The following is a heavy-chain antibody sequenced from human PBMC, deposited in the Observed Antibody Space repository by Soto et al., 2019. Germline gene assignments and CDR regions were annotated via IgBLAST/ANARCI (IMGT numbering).Heavy chain of an antibody. CDR1: GFSFAGYT. J-gene: IGHJ6*03. CDR2: ISWDGGST. CDR3: AKECGNYYFMYG. Sequence: CAASGFSFAGYTMLWVCQAPGKGLEWVSLISWDGGSTYYADSVKGRFTISRDNSKNSLYLQMNSLRTEDTALYYCAKECGNYYFMYGWCNGTTVAVSS. D-gene: IGHD1-26*01. V-gene: IGHV3-43*01.